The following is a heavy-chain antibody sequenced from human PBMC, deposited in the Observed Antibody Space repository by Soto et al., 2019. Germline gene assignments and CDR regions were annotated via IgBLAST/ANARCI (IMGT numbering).Heavy chain of an antibody. Sequence: ASVKVSCKASGYTFTGYYMHWVRQAPGQGLEWMGWINPNSGGTNYAQEFQGWVIMNRDTSISTAFMELSRLRSADAAVDYCARAGATTYPHAFDIWGQGTMVTVSS. J-gene: IGHJ3*02. CDR1: GYTFTGYY. CDR3: ARAGATTYPHAFDI. V-gene: IGHV1-2*04. D-gene: IGHD1-26*01. CDR2: INPNSGGT.